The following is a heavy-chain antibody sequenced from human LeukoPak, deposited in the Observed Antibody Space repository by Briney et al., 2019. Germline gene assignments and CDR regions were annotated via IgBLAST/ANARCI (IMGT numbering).Heavy chain of an antibody. Sequence: PGGSLRLSCVASGFTFSSYEMNWVRQAPGKGLEWVSYISSSGSTIYYADSVKGRFTISRDNAKNSLYLQMNSLRAEDTAVYYCARFWTYSSSWYIFDYWGQGTLVTVSS. J-gene: IGHJ4*02. CDR1: GFTFSSYE. CDR2: ISSSGSTI. V-gene: IGHV3-48*03. D-gene: IGHD6-13*01. CDR3: ARFWTYSSSWYIFDY.